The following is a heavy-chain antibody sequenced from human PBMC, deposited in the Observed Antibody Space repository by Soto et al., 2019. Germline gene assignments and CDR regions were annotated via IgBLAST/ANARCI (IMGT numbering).Heavy chain of an antibody. CDR1: GYTFTSYG. D-gene: IGHD3-22*01. J-gene: IGHJ6*02. CDR2: ISAYNGNT. V-gene: IGHV1-18*04. CDR3: ARDLMHYYDSSGYRDSSYGMDV. Sequence: QVQLVQSGAEVKKPGASVKVSCKASGYTFTSYGISWVRQAPGQGLEWMGWISAYNGNTNYAQKLQGRVTMTTDPSTSTVYMELRSLRQDVTALYYYARDLMHYYDSSGYRDSSYGMDVWGQGTTVTVSS.